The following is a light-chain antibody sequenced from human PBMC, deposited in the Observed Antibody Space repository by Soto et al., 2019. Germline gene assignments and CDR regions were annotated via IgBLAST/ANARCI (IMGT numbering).Light chain of an antibody. V-gene: IGKV1-33*01. J-gene: IGKJ5*01. CDR3: QQLNSYPIT. Sequence: DIQMTQSPSCLSAYVGDRVTITCQASQDITNYLNWYQQKPGKAPKLLIYDASNLETGVPSRFSGSGSGTDFTFTISSLQPEDIATYYCQQLNSYPITFGQGTRLEI. CDR1: QDITNY. CDR2: DAS.